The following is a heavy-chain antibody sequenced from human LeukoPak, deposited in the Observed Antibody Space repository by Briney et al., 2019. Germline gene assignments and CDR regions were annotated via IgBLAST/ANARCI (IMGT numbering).Heavy chain of an antibody. CDR1: GFTFSESW. CDR2: INHEGGGI. J-gene: IGHJ6*02. V-gene: IGHV3-7*01. D-gene: IGHD1-1*01. CDR3: ATYINWVAGDV. Sequence: GGSLRLSCAASGFTFSESWMTLVRQVPGQGLEWVAHINHEGGGIQYVDSVKGRFTISRDNAKGSVYLQMNSLRAEDTAIYHCATYINWVAGDVWGQGTTVIFSS.